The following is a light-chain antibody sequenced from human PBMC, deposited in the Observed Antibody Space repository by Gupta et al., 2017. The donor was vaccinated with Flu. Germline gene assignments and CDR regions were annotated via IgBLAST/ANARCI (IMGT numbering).Light chain of an antibody. V-gene: IGLV2-14*01. CDR2: EVS. J-gene: IGLJ3*02. CDR3: NSFITSATLGV. Sequence: TISSTGTSSDVGGYDYVSWYHQHPGQAPNLILYEVSNRPSGISDRFSGSKSGTTASLTISGLQAEDEADYYCNSFITSATLGVFGGGTKLTVL. CDR1: SSDVGGYDY.